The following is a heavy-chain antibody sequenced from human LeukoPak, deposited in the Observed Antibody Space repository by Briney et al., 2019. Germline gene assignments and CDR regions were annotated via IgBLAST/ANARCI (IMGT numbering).Heavy chain of an antibody. V-gene: IGHV3-66*02. J-gene: IGHJ6*02. CDR3: ASPSSSWPHYGMDV. CDR2: IYSGGST. D-gene: IGHD6-13*01. Sequence: PGGALRLSYAASGFTARSNYMSCVRPAPGKGLECVSVIYSGGSTYYADSVKGRFTISRDNSKNTLYLQMNSLRAEDTAVNYCASPSSSWPHYGMDVWGQGTTVTVSS. CDR1: GFTARSNY.